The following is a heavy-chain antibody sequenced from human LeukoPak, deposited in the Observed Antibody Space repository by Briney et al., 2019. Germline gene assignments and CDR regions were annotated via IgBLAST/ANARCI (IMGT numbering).Heavy chain of an antibody. V-gene: IGHV3-30*03. D-gene: IGHD3-3*01. CDR2: ISNDGSRK. CDR1: GFTFSRHG. CDR3: ARDRAWNYFDY. J-gene: IGHJ4*02. Sequence: GGSLRLSCAPSGFTFSRHGMHWVRQAPGKGLEWVAIISNDGSRKYYAHSVEGRFTISRDNSKNTLYLQTDSLRAEDTAVYYCARDRAWNYFDYWGQGTLVTVSS.